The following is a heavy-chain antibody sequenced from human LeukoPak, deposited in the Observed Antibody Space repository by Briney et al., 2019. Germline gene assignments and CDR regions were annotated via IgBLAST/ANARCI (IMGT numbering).Heavy chain of an antibody. CDR2: ISSSSSTI. CDR1: GFIFSSYS. CDR3: ARGYSYGYYYFDY. Sequence: GGSLRLSCAASGFIFSSYSMNWVRQAPGEGLEWVSYISSSSSTIYYADSVKGRFTISRDNSKNTLYLQMNSLRAEDTAVYYCARGYSYGYYYFDYWGQGTLVTVSS. V-gene: IGHV3-48*01. J-gene: IGHJ4*02. D-gene: IGHD5-18*01.